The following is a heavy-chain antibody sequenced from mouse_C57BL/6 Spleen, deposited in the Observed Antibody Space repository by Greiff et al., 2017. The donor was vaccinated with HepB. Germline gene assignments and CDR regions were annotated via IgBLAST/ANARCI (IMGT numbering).Heavy chain of an antibody. CDR1: GFTFSSYA. D-gene: IGHD4-1*01. J-gene: IGHJ2*01. V-gene: IGHV5-4*01. Sequence: EVQVVESGGGLVKPGGSLKLSCAASGFTFSSYAMSWVRQTPEKRLEWVATISDGGSYTYYPDNVKGRFTISRDNAKNNLYLQMRHLKSEDTAMYYCAGEELGRGHFDYWGQGTTLTVSS. CDR2: ISDGGSYT. CDR3: AGEELGRGHFDY.